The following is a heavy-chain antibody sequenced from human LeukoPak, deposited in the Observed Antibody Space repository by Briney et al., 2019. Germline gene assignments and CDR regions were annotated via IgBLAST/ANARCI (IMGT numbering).Heavy chain of an antibody. V-gene: IGHV4-34*01. D-gene: IGHD6-6*01. CDR3: ASTRSSSD. Sequence: SETLSLTCAVYGGSFSGYYWTWVRQPPGKGLEWIGEINHSGSTNYNPSLKSRVTISVDTSKNQFSLKVSSVTAADTAVYYCASTRSSSDWGQGTLVTVSS. J-gene: IGHJ1*01. CDR2: INHSGST. CDR1: GGSFSGYY.